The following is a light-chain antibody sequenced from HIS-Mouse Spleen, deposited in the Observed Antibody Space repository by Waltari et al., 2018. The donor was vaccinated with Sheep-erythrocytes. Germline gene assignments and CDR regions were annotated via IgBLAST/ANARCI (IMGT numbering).Light chain of an antibody. V-gene: IGLV3-10*01. CDR2: EDS. J-gene: IGLJ3*02. CDR1: ALPKKY. Sequence: SYELTQPPSVSVSPGQTARITCSGDALPKKYAYRYQQKSGQAPVLVNYEDSKRPAGISGRFAGASSGTMATLTISGAQVEDDAGYYCYSTDSSGNHWVFGGGTKLTVL. CDR3: YSTDSSGNHWV.